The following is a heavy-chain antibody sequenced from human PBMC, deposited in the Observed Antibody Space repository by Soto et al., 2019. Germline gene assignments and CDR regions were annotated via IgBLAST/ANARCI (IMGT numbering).Heavy chain of an antibody. V-gene: IGHV4-59*12. CDR1: GGSISSYY. Sequence: SETLSLTCTVSGGSISSYYWSWIRQPPGKGLEWIGYIYYSGSTNYNPSLKSRVTISVDTSKNQFPLKLSSVTAADTAVYYCARLSNRRNDVPDNWGQGTLVTVS. J-gene: IGHJ4*02. CDR3: ARLSNRRNDVPDN. CDR2: IYYSGST. D-gene: IGHD1-1*01.